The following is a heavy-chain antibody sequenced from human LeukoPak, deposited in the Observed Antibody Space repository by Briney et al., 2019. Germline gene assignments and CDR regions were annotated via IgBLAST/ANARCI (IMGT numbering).Heavy chain of an antibody. V-gene: IGHV1-69*04. Sequence: SVKVSCKASGYTFTSYGISWVRQAPGQGLEWMGRIIPILGIANYAQKFQGRVTITADESTSTAYMELSSLRSEDTAVYYCASLYSGSQSVWFDPWGQGTLVTVSS. CDR3: ASLYSGSQSVWFDP. CDR1: GYTFTSYG. J-gene: IGHJ5*02. D-gene: IGHD1-26*01. CDR2: IIPILGIA.